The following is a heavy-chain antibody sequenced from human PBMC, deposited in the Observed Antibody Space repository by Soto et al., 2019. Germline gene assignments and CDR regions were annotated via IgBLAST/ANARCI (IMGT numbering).Heavy chain of an antibody. D-gene: IGHD4-17*01. Sequence: PSETLSLTCTVSGGSVSSSNHYWSWIRQPPGKGLEWIGYIYYTGTTNYNPSLKSRVTISVDTSKNQFSLKLSSVTAADTAVYYCAREAYGAHDFHHSGQGSPVTVSS. J-gene: IGHJ1*01. V-gene: IGHV4-61*01. CDR3: AREAYGAHDFHH. CDR1: GGSVSSSNHY. CDR2: IYYTGTT.